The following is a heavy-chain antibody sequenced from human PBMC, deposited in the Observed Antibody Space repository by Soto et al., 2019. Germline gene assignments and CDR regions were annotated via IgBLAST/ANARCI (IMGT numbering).Heavy chain of an antibody. Sequence: QVQLQQWGAGLLKPSETLSLTCAGYGGSFSGHSCTWIRKSTGKGLEGIGDINHSGRVNYSPSLKTRVTLSLDTSKNQFSVTLRAVTAADTAMYYCSTRAYDTNGYYRFDPWGQGTLVTVSS. V-gene: IGHV4-34*01. CDR2: INHSGRV. D-gene: IGHD3-22*01. J-gene: IGHJ5*01. CDR1: GGSFSGHS. CDR3: STRAYDTNGYYRFDP.